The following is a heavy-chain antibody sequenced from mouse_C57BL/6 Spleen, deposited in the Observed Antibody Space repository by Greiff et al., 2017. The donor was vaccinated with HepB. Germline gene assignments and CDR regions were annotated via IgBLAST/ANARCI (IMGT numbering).Heavy chain of an antibody. CDR1: GYSITSGHD. V-gene: IGHV3-1*01. CDR2: ISYSGST. Sequence: DVKLQESGPGMVKPSQSLSLTCTVTGYSITSGHDWHWIRHFPGNKLEWMGYISYSGSTNYNPSLKSRISITHDTSKNHFFLKLNSVTTEDTATYYCARDRDYSYAMDYWGQGTSVTVSS. J-gene: IGHJ4*01. CDR3: ARDRDYSYAMDY. D-gene: IGHD1-1*01.